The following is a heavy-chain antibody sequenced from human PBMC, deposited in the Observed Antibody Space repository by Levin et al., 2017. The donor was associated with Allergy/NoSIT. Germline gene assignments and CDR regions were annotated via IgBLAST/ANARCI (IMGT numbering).Heavy chain of an antibody. Sequence: LSLTCAASGFTFSTYWMTWVRQTPGKGLEWVAHIKQDGSEKYYGDSVEGRFTISRDNAKNSLSLQMNSLRAEDTAVYYCARCQGGGGSCYSGLDWGQGTLVTVSS. V-gene: IGHV3-7*01. CDR1: GFTFSTYW. CDR2: IKQDGSEK. J-gene: IGHJ4*02. D-gene: IGHD2-15*01. CDR3: ARCQGGGGSCYSGLD.